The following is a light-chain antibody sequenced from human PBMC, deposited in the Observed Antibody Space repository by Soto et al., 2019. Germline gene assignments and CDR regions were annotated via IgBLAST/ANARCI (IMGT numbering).Light chain of an antibody. J-gene: IGLJ2*01. CDR2: SSN. CDR1: SSNIGSST. V-gene: IGLV1-44*01. Sequence: QSVLTQPPSASGTPGQRVTISCSGSSSNIGSSTVNWYQQLPGTAPKLLIYSSNQRPSGVPDRFSGSKSGTSASLAISGLQSEDEAVYYCATWDDSLKGVLFGGGTKLTVL. CDR3: ATWDDSLKGVL.